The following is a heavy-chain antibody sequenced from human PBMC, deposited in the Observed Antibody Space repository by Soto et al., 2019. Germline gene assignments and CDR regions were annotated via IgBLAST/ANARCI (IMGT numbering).Heavy chain of an antibody. Sequence: EVQLLESGGGLVQPGGSLRLSCAASGFTFSSYAMSGVRQAPGKGLEWVAAISGSGGSTYYADSVKGRFTIARDNSKNTLYLQMNSLRAEDTAVYYCAKDGNYYGSGSYHFDYWGQGTLVTVSS. CDR3: AKDGNYYGSGSYHFDY. CDR2: ISGSGGST. J-gene: IGHJ4*02. D-gene: IGHD3-10*01. V-gene: IGHV3-23*01. CDR1: GFTFSSYA.